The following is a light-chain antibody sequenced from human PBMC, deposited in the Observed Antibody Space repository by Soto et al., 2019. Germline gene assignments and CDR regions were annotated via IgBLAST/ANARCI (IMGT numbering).Light chain of an antibody. CDR2: EVS. CDR3: SSYRNENSHV. V-gene: IGLV2-14*01. CDR1: SGDVGAYNY. Sequence: QSALTQPASVSGSPGQSITISCTGTSGDVGAYNYVCWYQQYPGKAPKLIIYEVSHRPSGVSNRFSGSKSGNTASLSISGLQAEDEAEYYCSSYRNENSHVFGTRTKVTVL. J-gene: IGLJ1*01.